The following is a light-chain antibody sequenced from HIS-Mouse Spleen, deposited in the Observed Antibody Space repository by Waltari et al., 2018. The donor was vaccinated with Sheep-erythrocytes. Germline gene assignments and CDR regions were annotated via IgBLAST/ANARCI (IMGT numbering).Light chain of an antibody. CDR3: CSYAGSSTPWV. J-gene: IGLJ3*02. CDR2: EGS. Sequence: QSALTPPAAVSGSPGQSIPISCTGTSSDVGCYNLVSWYQQHQGKAPKLMIYEGSKRPSGVSNRFSGSKSGNTASLTISGLQAEDEADYYCCSYAGSSTPWVFGGGTKLTVL. CDR1: SSDVGCYNL. V-gene: IGLV2-23*01.